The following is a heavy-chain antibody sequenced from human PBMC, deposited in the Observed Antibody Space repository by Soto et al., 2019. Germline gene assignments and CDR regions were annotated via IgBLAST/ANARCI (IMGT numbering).Heavy chain of an antibody. CDR2: IIPIFGTA. J-gene: IGHJ4*02. V-gene: IGHV1-69*01. D-gene: IGHD1-26*01. CDR3: ARDGGRHSGGIDY. Sequence: QVQLVQSGAEVKKPGSSVKVSCKASGGTFSSYSINWLRQAPGQGLEWMGEIIPIFGTANYAQKFQGRVTITADESTSTAYMELSSLRSEETAVYFCARDGGRHSGGIDYWGQGTLVTVSS. CDR1: GGTFSSYS.